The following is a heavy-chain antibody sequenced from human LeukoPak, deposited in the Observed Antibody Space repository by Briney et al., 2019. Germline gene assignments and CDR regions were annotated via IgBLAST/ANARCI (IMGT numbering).Heavy chain of an antibody. V-gene: IGHV1-69*04. Sequence: SVKVSCKASGGTFSSYAISWVRQAPGQGLEWMGRIIPILGIANYAQKFQGRVTITRNTSISTAYMELSSLRSEDTAVYYCARGCRIAAAGTYYFDYWGQGTLVTVSS. D-gene: IGHD6-13*01. CDR3: ARGCRIAAAGTYYFDY. J-gene: IGHJ4*02. CDR2: IIPILGIA. CDR1: GGTFSSYA.